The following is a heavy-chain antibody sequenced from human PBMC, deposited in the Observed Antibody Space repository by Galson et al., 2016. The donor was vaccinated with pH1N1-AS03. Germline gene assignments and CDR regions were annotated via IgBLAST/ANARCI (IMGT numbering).Heavy chain of an antibody. V-gene: IGHV3-11*03. Sequence: SLRLSCAASGFSLSDYYMTWIRQAPGKGLEWVAYISFTSDYRHYADSVKGRFTISRDNAKDSLYLQMDSLRVEDTAVYYCARARGGEEAWSQGVCGQETTVTVSS. J-gene: IGHJ6*02. CDR1: GFSLSDYY. D-gene: IGHD2-21*01. CDR3: ARARGGEEAWSQGV. CDR2: ISFTSDYR.